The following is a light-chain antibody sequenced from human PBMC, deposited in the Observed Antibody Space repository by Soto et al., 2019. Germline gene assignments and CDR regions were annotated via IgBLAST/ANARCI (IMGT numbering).Light chain of an antibody. CDR1: SSDVGGYNY. CDR3: SSYTSSSTLVV. V-gene: IGLV2-14*01. Sequence: QSALTQPASVSGSPGQSITISCTGTSSDVGGYNYVSWYQQHTGKAPKLLIYEVSNRPSGVSNRCSGSKSGNTASLTISGLQAEDEADYYCSSYTSSSTLVVFGTGPKVTVL. J-gene: IGLJ1*01. CDR2: EVS.